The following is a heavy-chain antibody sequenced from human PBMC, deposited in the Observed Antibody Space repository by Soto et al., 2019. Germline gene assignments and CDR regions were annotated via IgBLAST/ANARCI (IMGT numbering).Heavy chain of an antibody. Sequence: SETLSLTCTVSGGSISSSSYYWGWIRQPPGKGLEWIGSIYYSGSTYYNPSLKSRVTISVDTSKNQFSLRLSSVTAADTAVYYCARVLYDYVWGSYRHYYFDYWGQGTLVTVSS. J-gene: IGHJ4*02. D-gene: IGHD3-16*02. CDR1: GGSISSSSYY. CDR3: ARVLYDYVWGSYRHYYFDY. CDR2: IYYSGST. V-gene: IGHV4-39*01.